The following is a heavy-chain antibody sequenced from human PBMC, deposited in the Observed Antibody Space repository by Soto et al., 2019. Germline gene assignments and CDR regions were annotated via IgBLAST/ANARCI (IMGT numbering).Heavy chain of an antibody. Sequence: QVQLVQSGAEVKKPGASVKVSCKASGYTFTSYDINWVRQATGQGLEWMGWMNPNSGNTGYAQKFQGRVTMTRNTSISTAYMELSSLRSEDTAVYYCARRYYDFWSGYWISDYWGQGTLVTVSS. CDR2: MNPNSGNT. CDR1: GYTFTSYD. V-gene: IGHV1-8*01. J-gene: IGHJ4*02. CDR3: ARRYYDFWSGYWISDY. D-gene: IGHD3-3*01.